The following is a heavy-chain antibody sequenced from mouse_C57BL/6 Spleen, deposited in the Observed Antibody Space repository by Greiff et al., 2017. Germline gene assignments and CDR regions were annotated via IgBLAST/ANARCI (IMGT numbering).Heavy chain of an antibody. V-gene: IGHV1-53*01. J-gene: IGHJ4*01. CDR1: GYTFTSYW. CDR2: INPSNGGT. D-gene: IGHD2-3*01. CDR3: ARSGGGYYEGYYAMDY. Sequence: VQLQQPGTELVKPGASVKLSCKASGYTFTSYWMHWVKQRPGQGLEWIGNINPSNGGTNYNEKFKSKATLTVDKSSSTAYMQLSSLTSEDSAVYYCARSGGGYYEGYYAMDYWGQGTSVTVSS.